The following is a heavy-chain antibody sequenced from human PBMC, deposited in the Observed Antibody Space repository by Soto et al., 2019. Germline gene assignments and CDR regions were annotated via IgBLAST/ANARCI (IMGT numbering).Heavy chain of an antibody. V-gene: IGHV3-72*01. CDR3: ARVSAADGYCHDY. J-gene: IGHJ4*02. D-gene: IGHD6-25*01. CDR1: GFTFSDHY. CDR2: IRNKANSYTT. Sequence: EVQLVESGGGLVQPGGSLRLSCAASGFTFSDHYMNWVRQAPGKGLEWVGRIRNKANSYTTEYAASVKGRFTIARDEAKNSLYLQMNSLKAEDTAVYYCARVSAADGYCHDYWCQG.